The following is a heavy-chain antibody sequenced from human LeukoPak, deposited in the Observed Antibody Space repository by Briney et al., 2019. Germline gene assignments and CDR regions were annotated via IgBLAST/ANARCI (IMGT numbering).Heavy chain of an antibody. CDR3: ASRSGGSNMDFHFEN. Sequence: GGSLRLSCAASGFTFSSYAMSWVRQAPGKGLEWVSAISGSGGSTYYADSVKGRFTISRDNSKNTLYLQMNSLRAEDTAVYYCASRSGGSNMDFHFENWGQGTMVTGSS. J-gene: IGHJ3*02. D-gene: IGHD2-15*01. CDR2: ISGSGGST. V-gene: IGHV3-23*01. CDR1: GFTFSSYA.